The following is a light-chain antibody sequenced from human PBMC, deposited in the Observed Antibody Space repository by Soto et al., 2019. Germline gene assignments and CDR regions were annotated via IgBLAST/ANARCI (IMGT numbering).Light chain of an antibody. CDR1: QGISYY. J-gene: IGKJ1*01. Sequence: IQMTQCPSSLSASVGDRVTINCRASQGISYYLAWYQQKPGKVPKVLIYAASTLQSGVPSRLSGSGSGTDLTLTISSLQPEDVATYYCQKYNSDSHTFGQGTKVDIK. CDR3: QKYNSDSHT. V-gene: IGKV1-27*01. CDR2: AAS.